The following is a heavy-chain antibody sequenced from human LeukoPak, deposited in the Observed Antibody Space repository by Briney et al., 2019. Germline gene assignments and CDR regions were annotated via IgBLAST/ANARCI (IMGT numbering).Heavy chain of an antibody. D-gene: IGHD6-19*01. CDR3: ARVLGGVAGNYYYYYMDV. V-gene: IGHV3-48*03. CDR2: LDRGSSNI. Sequence: GGSLGLSCAASGFTVSNYEMHWVRQAPGKGLEWISYLDRGSSNIYYADSVKGRFTISRDDAKNSLYLQMNSLRAEDTAVYYCARVLGGVAGNYYYYYMDVWGKGTTVTVSS. J-gene: IGHJ6*03. CDR1: GFTVSNYE.